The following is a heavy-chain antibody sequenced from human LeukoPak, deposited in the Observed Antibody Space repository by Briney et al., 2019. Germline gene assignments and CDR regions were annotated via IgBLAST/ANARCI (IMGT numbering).Heavy chain of an antibody. J-gene: IGHJ5*02. CDR1: GGSISSYY. CDR3: AGQWSIAGAGTQGWFDP. Sequence: TETLSLTCTVSGGSISSYYWSWIRQPPGKGLEWIGYIYYSGSTNYNPSLKSRVTISVDTSKNQFSLKLSSVTAADTAVYYCAGQWSIAGAGTQGWFDPWGQGTLGTVSS. D-gene: IGHD6-13*01. V-gene: IGHV4-59*08. CDR2: IYYSGST.